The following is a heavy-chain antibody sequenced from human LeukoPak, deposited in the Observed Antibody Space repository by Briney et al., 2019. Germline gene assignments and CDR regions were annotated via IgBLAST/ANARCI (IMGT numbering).Heavy chain of an antibody. CDR2: IYSGGTT. V-gene: IGHV3-53*05. J-gene: IGHJ6*03. CDR3: ARDVYKVRGVIRYYYMDV. Sequence: GGSLRLSCAASGFTVSRSYMIWARQAPGKGLEWVSVIYSGGTTYYADSVKGRFTISRDNSKNTLYLQMNSLRAEDTAVYYCARDVYKVRGVIRYYYMDVWGKGTTVTISS. D-gene: IGHD3-10*01. CDR1: GFTVSRSY.